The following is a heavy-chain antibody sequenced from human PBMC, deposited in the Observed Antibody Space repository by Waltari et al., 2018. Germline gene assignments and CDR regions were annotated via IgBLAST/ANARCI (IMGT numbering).Heavy chain of an antibody. CDR3: ARGRDTAMVAAD. J-gene: IGHJ3*01. Sequence: QVQLQQWGAGLLKPSETLSLTCAVYGGSFSGYYWSWIRQPPGKGLEWIGEINHSGSTNYNPSLKSRDTISVDTSKNQFSLKLSSVTAADTAVYYCARGRDTAMVAADWGQGTMVTVSS. CDR2: INHSGST. V-gene: IGHV4-34*01. D-gene: IGHD5-18*01. CDR1: GGSFSGYY.